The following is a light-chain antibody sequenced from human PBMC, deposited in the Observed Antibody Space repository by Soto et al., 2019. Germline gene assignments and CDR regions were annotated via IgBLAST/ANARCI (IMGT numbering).Light chain of an antibody. CDR1: QSVRSY. V-gene: IGKV3-11*01. Sequence: EIVLTQSPATLSLSPGDRATLSCRASQSVRSYLAWYQQKPGQAPRLLIFHTSNRATGIPARFSGSGTGTDFTLTISSLEPEDFAVYYCQQRSSWLSFGGGTKVEIK. J-gene: IGKJ4*01. CDR3: QQRSSWLS. CDR2: HTS.